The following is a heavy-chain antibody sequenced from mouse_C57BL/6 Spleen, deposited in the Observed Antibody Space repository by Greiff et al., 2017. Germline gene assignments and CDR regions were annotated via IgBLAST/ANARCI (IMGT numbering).Heavy chain of an antibody. V-gene: IGHV1-15*01. CDR2: INPETGGT. Sequence: VQLQQSGAELVRPGASVTLSCTASGYTFTDYEMHWVKQTPVHGLEWIGAINPETGGTAYNQKFKGEAILTADKSSSTAYMELRSLTSEDSAVYYCTRRRGDYYGSSAYFDYWGQGTTLTVSS. CDR3: TRRRGDYYGSSAYFDY. CDR1: GYTFTDYE. D-gene: IGHD1-1*01. J-gene: IGHJ2*01.